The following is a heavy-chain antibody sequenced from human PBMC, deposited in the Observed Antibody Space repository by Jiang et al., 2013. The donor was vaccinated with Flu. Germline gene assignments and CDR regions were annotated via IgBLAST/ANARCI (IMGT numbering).Heavy chain of an antibody. CDR1: GDTFTDSYTFTDFY. V-gene: IGHV1-69-2*01. CDR3: ATELRDGHYQGLGN. D-gene: IGHD5-24*01. Sequence: SGAEVKNPGASVRISCKVSGDTFTDSYTFTDFYIHWVLQAPGKGLEWMGLVDPEDDKTIYAEKFRGRLTITADMSADTVYMDLSSLRSDDTAVYYCATELRDGHYQGLGNWGQGTLVTVSS. CDR2: VDPEDDKT. J-gene: IGHJ4*02.